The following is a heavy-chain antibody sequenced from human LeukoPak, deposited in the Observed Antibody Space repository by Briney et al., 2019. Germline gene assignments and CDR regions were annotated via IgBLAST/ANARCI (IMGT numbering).Heavy chain of an antibody. V-gene: IGHV3-48*04. CDR3: FYSGSYFWSGY. CDR2: ISSSSSTI. Sequence: GGSLRLSCAASGFTFSSYSMNWVRQAPGKGLEWVSYISSSSSTIYYADSVKGRFTISRDNAKNSLYLQMNSLRAEDTAVYYCFYSGSYFWSGYWGQGTLVTVSS. D-gene: IGHD1-26*01. CDR1: GFTFSSYS. J-gene: IGHJ4*02.